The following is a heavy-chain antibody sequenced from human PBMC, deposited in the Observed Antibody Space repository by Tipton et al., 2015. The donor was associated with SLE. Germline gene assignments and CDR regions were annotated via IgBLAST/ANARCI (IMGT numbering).Heavy chain of an antibody. Sequence: TLSLTCTVSGGSISSHYWSWIRQPPGKGLEWIGYIYYSGSTYYNPSLKSRVTISVDTSKNQFSLKLSSVTAADTAVYYCARDLRGTTVTTDYWGQGTLVTVSS. J-gene: IGHJ4*02. D-gene: IGHD4-17*01. CDR2: IYYSGST. CDR1: GGSISSHY. V-gene: IGHV4-59*11. CDR3: ARDLRGTTVTTDY.